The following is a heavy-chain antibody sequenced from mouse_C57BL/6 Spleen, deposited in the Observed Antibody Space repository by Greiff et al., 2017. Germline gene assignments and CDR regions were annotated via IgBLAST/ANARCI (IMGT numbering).Heavy chain of an antibody. J-gene: IGHJ4*01. CDR1: GFTFSDYG. CDR2: ISSGSSTI. CDR3: ARGNYSNYGYAMDY. V-gene: IGHV5-17*01. D-gene: IGHD2-5*01. Sequence: EVHLVESGGGLVKPGGSLKLSCAASGFTFSDYGMHWVRQAPEKGLEWVAYISSGSSTIYYADTVEGRFTISRDNAKNTLFLQMTSLRSEDTAMYYCARGNYSNYGYAMDYWGQGTSVTVSS.